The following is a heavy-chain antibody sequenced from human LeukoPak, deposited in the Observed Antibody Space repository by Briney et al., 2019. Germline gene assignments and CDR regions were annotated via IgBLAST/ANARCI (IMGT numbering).Heavy chain of an antibody. CDR3: AVREPVVRAAMWGGVDY. CDR1: GRTFNSYA. Sequence: ASVKVSCKASGRTFNSYAIRWVRQAPGQGREWMGGIIPIFGTANYAQKFQGRVTITADKSTSTAYMELSSLRSEDTAVYYCAVREPVVRAAMWGGVDYWGQGTLVTVSS. CDR2: IIPIFGTA. J-gene: IGHJ4*02. V-gene: IGHV1-69*06. D-gene: IGHD2-2*01.